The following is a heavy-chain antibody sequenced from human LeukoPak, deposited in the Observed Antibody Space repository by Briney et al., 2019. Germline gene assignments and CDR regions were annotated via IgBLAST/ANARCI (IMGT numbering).Heavy chain of an antibody. CDR3: VTYYFDSSGPKKNY. CDR1: GGSISSGGYS. V-gene: IGHV4-30-2*01. CDR2: IYHSGST. J-gene: IGHJ4*02. Sequence: SETLSLTCAVSGGSISSGGYSWSWIRQPPGKGLEWIGYIYHSGSTYYNPSLKSRVTISVDRSKNQFSLKLSSVTAADTAVYYCVTYYFDSSGPKKNYWGQGTLVTVSS. D-gene: IGHD3-22*01.